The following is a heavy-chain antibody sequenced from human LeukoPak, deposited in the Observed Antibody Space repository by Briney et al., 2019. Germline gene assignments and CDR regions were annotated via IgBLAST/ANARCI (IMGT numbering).Heavy chain of an antibody. CDR1: GGSFSGYY. V-gene: IGHV4-34*01. Sequence: SETLSLTCAVYGGSFSGYYWSWIRQPPGKGLEWIGEINHSGSTNYNPSLKSRVTISVDTSKNQFSLKLSSVTAADTAVYYCARLTTYYDFWSGEYYYYGMDVWGQGTTVTVSS. J-gene: IGHJ6*02. CDR2: INHSGST. D-gene: IGHD3-3*01. CDR3: ARLTTYYDFWSGEYYYYGMDV.